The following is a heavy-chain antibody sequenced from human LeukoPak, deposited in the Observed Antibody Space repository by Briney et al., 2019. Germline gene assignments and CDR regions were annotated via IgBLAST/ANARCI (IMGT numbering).Heavy chain of an antibody. D-gene: IGHD3-22*01. Sequence: RGESLKISWKGSGYSFTSYWIGWVRQMPGKGLGGMGIIYPGGADTRYSPSFQGQVTISAAKSTSTAYLQWSSLKASDTAMYYCASGKWLSGFDYWGQGTLVTVSS. CDR1: GYSFTSYW. CDR2: IYPGGADT. J-gene: IGHJ4*02. CDR3: ASGKWLSGFDY. V-gene: IGHV5-51*01.